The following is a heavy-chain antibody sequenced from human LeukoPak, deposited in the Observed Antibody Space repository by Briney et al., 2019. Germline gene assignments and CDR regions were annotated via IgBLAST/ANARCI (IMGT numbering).Heavy chain of an antibody. CDR1: GGSISSYY. CDR3: ARTTMATSRFDY. J-gene: IGHJ4*02. Sequence: SETLSLTCTVSGGSISSYYWSWIRQPPGKGLEWIGYIYYSGSTNCNPSLKSRVTISVDTSKNQFSLKLSSVTAADTAVYYCARTTMATSRFDYWGQGTLVTVSS. D-gene: IGHD3-10*01. CDR2: IYYSGST. V-gene: IGHV4-59*01.